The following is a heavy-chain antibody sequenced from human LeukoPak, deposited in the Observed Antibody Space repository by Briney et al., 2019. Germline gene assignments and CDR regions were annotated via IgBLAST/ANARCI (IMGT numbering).Heavy chain of an antibody. V-gene: IGHV3-23*01. CDR2: ISGSGGST. D-gene: IGHD2-15*01. CDR3: AKASTGYRSGGSCYSFDY. CDR1: GFTFSSYA. Sequence: GGSLRLSCAASGFTFSSYAMSWVRQAPGKGLEWVSAISGSGGSTYYADSVKGRFTISRDNSKNTLYLQMNSLRAEDTAVYYCAKASTGYRSGGSCYSFDYWGQGTLVTVSS. J-gene: IGHJ4*02.